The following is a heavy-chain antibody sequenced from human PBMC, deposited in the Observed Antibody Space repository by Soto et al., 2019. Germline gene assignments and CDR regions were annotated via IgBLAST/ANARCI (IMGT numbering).Heavy chain of an antibody. D-gene: IGHD2-15*01. CDR3: ARDIVVVVAATPYNWFDP. CDR1: GGSISSSSYH. Sequence: PSETLSLTCTVSGGSISSSSYHWGWIRQPPGKGLEWIGSIYYSGSTYYNPSLKSRVTISVDTSKNQFSLKLSSVTAADTAVYYCARDIVVVVAATPYNWFDPWGQGTLVTVSS. J-gene: IGHJ5*02. CDR2: IYYSGST. V-gene: IGHV4-39*01.